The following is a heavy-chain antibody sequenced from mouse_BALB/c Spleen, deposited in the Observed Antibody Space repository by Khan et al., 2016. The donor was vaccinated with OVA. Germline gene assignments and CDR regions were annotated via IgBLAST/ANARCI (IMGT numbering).Heavy chain of an antibody. CDR3: AKGGYYDNSLFDY. D-gene: IGHD1-1*01. CDR1: GFTFTDYY. Sequence: QVQLKESGPELVKPGASVKISCKASGFTFTDYYIHWVKQKPGQGLEWIGWIYPGSGNTKYNEKFKGMATLTVDTSSSTAYMQLSSLTSEDTAVYFGAKGGYYDNSLFDYWGKGTTLTVSS. CDR2: IYPGSGNT. V-gene: IGHV1-84*02. J-gene: IGHJ2*01.